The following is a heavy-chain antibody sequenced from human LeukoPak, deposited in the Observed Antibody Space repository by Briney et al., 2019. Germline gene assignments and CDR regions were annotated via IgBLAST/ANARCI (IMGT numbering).Heavy chain of an antibody. CDR2: ISSSSSYI. V-gene: IGHV3-21*01. Sequence: GGSLRLSCAASGFTFSSYSMNWVRQAPGKGLEWVSSISSSSSYIYYADSVKGRFTISRDNAKNSLYLQMNSLRAEDTAVYYCARDLRYGSRSYYYYYGMDVWGQGTTVTVSS. CDR1: GFTFSSYS. CDR3: ARDLRYGSRSYYYYYGMDV. D-gene: IGHD3-10*01. J-gene: IGHJ6*02.